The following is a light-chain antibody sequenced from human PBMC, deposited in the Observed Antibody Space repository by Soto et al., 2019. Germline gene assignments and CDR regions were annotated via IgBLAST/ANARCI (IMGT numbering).Light chain of an antibody. J-gene: IGLJ2*01. CDR2: DVT. Sequence: QSALTQPRSVSGSPGQSVTISCTGTSNDVGGYDYVSWYQQYPGKAPTYILYDVTKRPSGVPDRFSGSKSGNTASLTISGLQADDEADYYCYSYAGNYTVFGGGTKLTVL. CDR3: YSYAGNYTV. V-gene: IGLV2-11*01. CDR1: SNDVGGYDY.